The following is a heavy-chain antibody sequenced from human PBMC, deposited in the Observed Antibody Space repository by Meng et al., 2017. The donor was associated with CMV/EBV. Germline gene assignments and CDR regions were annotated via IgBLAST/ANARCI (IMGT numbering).Heavy chain of an antibody. Sequence: GPLGDVGPGPVKPSQTLSLHCTVSGGSISSGDYYWSWIRQPPGKGLEWIGYIYYSGSTYYNPSLKSRVTISVDTSKNQFSLKLSSVTAADTAVYYCASSGAREDDYWGQGTLVTVSS. V-gene: IGHV4-30-4*08. J-gene: IGHJ4*02. D-gene: IGHD5-12*01. CDR3: ASSGAREDDY. CDR1: GGSISSGDYY. CDR2: IYYSGST.